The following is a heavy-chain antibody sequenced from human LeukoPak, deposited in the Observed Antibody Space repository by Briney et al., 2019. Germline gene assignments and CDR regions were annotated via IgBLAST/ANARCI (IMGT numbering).Heavy chain of an antibody. CDR1: GYTFTGYY. D-gene: IGHD3-22*01. J-gene: IGHJ3*02. CDR2: IDPNSGGT. CDR3: ARDPYDSTAFDI. V-gene: IGHV1-2*06. Sequence: ASVKVSCKASGYTFTGYYMHWVRQAPGQGLEWMGRIDPNSGGTNYAQKFQGRVTMTRDTSISTAYMEVSRLRSDDTAVYYCARDPYDSTAFDIWGQGTMVTVSS.